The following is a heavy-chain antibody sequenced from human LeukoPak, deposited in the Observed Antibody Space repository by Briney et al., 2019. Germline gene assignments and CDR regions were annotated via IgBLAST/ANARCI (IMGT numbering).Heavy chain of an antibody. V-gene: IGHV3-33*01. CDR3: ARDGSSSGHLQYFFDY. CDR1: GFSFSSHG. J-gene: IGHJ4*02. CDR2: IWSDGNKK. D-gene: IGHD6-19*01. Sequence: PGGSLRLSCAASGFSFSSHGIHWVRQAPGKGLEWGAVIWSDGNKKFYADSVKGRFTISRDSSDNSLFLQMNSLRAEDTAVYYCARDGSSSGHLQYFFDYWGQGTLVTVSS.